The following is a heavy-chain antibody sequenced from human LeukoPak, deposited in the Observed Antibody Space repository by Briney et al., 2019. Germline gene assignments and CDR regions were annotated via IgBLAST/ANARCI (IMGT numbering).Heavy chain of an antibody. V-gene: IGHV4-59*08. CDR1: GGSISSYY. J-gene: IGHJ4*02. Sequence: SETLSLTCTVSGGSISSYYWSWIRQPPGKGLEWIGYIYYSGSTNYNPSLKSRVTISVDTSKNQFSLKLSSVTAVDTAVYYCARHKFLAGATFPLCDYWGQGTLVTVSS. CDR3: ARHKFLAGATFPLCDY. CDR2: IYYSGST. D-gene: IGHD1-26*01.